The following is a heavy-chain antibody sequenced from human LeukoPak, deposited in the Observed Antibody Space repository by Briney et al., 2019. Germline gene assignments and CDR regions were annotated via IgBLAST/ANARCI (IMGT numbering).Heavy chain of an antibody. CDR2: IYSSVST. CDR3: ARTLLWFGESADFDY. Sequence: SETLSLTCTVSGDSINDHYWSWIRQPPGEGLEWIAYIYSSVSTNYNPSLKSRVTISIDTSKSQFSLKLTSVTAADAGVYYCARTLLWFGESADFDYWGQGTLVTVSS. D-gene: IGHD3-10*01. J-gene: IGHJ4*02. CDR1: GDSINDHY. V-gene: IGHV4-4*09.